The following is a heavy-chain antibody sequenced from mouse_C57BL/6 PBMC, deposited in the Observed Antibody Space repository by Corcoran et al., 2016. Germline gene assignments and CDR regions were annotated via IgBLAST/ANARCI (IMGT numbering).Heavy chain of an antibody. CDR3: ARSGPLGKGYYYAMYY. D-gene: IGHD4-1*01. Sequence: QIQLVQSGPELKKPGETVKISCKASGYTFTTYGMSWVKQAPGKGLKWMGWINNYSGVPTYAADFKGQFALSLATSASTAYLQINNLKNEDTATYFCARSGPLGKGYYYAMYYWGQGTSVTVSS. CDR2: INNYSGVP. J-gene: IGHJ4*01. V-gene: IGHV9-3*01. CDR1: GYTFTTYG.